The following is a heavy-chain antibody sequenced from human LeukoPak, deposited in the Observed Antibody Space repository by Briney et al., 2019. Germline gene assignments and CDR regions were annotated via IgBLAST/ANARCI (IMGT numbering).Heavy chain of an antibody. J-gene: IGHJ4*02. CDR2: IKKDGSEK. Sequence: GGSLRLSCAASGFTFSSYWMSWVRQAPGKGLEWVADIKKDGSEKYYVDSVKGRFTISRDNAKTSLYLQMNSLRAEDTAVYYCARVLPRAVAGTSVSDYWGQGTLVTVSS. CDR1: GFTFSSYW. CDR3: ARVLPRAVAGTSVSDY. V-gene: IGHV3-7*01. D-gene: IGHD6-19*01.